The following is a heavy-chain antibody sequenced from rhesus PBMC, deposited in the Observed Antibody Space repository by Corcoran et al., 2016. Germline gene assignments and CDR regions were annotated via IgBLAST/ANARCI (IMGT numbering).Heavy chain of an antibody. Sequence: QVQLQESGPGLVKPSETLSLTCTVSGASLSRNWWSWIRQPPGKGHEWIGEIKPNTRTTNYNPSIKRLLTISKEASKIQFSINLNSLTAADTAVYYGARHGEPDFDYWGQGVLVTVSS. CDR1: GASLSRNW. V-gene: IGHV4-80*01. CDR3: ARHGEPDFDY. CDR2: IKPNTRTT. D-gene: IGHD1-44*01. J-gene: IGHJ4*01.